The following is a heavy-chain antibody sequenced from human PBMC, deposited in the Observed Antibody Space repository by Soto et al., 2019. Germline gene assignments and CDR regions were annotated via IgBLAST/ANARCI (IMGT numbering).Heavy chain of an antibody. V-gene: IGHV4-4*02. J-gene: IGHJ4*02. CDR1: GGSISSSNW. CDR2: IYHSGST. Sequence: SETLSLTCAVSGGSISSSNWWSWVRQPPGKGLEWIGEIYHSGSTNYNPSLKSRVTISVDKSKNQFSLKLSSVTAADTAVYYCARDHHSSSWTTFDYWGQGTLVTVSS. CDR3: ARDHHSSSWTTFDY. D-gene: IGHD6-13*01.